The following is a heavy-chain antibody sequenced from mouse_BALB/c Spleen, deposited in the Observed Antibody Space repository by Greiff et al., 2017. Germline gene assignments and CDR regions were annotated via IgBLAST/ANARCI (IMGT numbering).Heavy chain of an antibody. J-gene: IGHJ2*01. CDR3: AMITTYYFDY. CDR1: GFNIKDTY. Sequence: EVKLMESGAELVKPGASVKLSCTASGFNIKDTYMHWVKQRPEQGLEWIGRIDPANGNTKYDPKFQGKATITADTSSNTAYLQLSSLTSEDTAVYYCAMITTYYFDYWGQGTTLTVSS. D-gene: IGHD2-4*01. V-gene: IGHV14-3*02. CDR2: IDPANGNT.